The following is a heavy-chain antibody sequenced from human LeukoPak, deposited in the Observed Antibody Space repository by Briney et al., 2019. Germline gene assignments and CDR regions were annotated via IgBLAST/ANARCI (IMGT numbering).Heavy chain of an antibody. D-gene: IGHD1-26*01. Sequence: PSQTLSLTCTVSGGSISSGDYYWSWIRQPPGKGLEWIGYIYYSGSTYYNPSLKSRVTISVDTSKNQFSLKLSSVTAADTAVYYCARNIVESTALDSWGQGTLVTVSS. CDR2: IYYSGST. V-gene: IGHV4-30-4*08. CDR1: GGSISSGDYY. J-gene: IGHJ4*02. CDR3: ARNIVESTALDS.